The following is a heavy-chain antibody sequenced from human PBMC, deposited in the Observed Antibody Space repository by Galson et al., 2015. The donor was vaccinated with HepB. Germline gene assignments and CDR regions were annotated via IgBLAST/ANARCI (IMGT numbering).Heavy chain of an antibody. D-gene: IGHD3-10*01. CDR3: ASFSWFGELNYYGMDV. CDR1: GYTFTSYD. CDR2: MNPNSGNT. Sequence: SVKVSCKASGYTFTSYDINWVRQATGQGLEWMGWMNPNSGNTGYAQKFQGRVTMTRNTSISTAYMELSSLRSEDTAVYYCASFSWFGELNYYGMDVWGQGTTVTVSS. V-gene: IGHV1-8*01. J-gene: IGHJ6*02.